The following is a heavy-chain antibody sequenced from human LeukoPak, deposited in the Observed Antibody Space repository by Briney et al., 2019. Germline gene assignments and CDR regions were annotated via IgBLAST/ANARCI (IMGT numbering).Heavy chain of an antibody. J-gene: IGHJ4*02. CDR1: GGSFGGYY. CDR3: ARGAMAPDY. V-gene: IGHV4-34*01. Sequence: PSETLSLTCAVYGGSFGGYYWSWIRQPPGKGLEWIGEINHSGSTNYNPSLKSRVTISVDTSKNQFSLKLSSVTAADTAVYYCARGAMAPDYWGQGTLVTVSS. CDR2: INHSGST. D-gene: IGHD5-18*01.